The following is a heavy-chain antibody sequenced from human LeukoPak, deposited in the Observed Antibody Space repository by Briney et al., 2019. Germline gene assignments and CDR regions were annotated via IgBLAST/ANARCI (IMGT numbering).Heavy chain of an antibody. J-gene: IGHJ4*02. CDR3: AKKYQVEAVGEPGNFFDY. CDR1: GFTFSSYG. V-gene: IGHV3-23*01. D-gene: IGHD1-26*01. Sequence: GGSLRLSCAASGFTFSSYGMSWVRQAPGKGLEWVSAISGSGGSTYYADSVKGRFTISRDNSKNTLYLQMNSLRAEDTAVYYCAKKYQVEAVGEPGNFFDYWGQGTLVTVSS. CDR2: ISGSGGST.